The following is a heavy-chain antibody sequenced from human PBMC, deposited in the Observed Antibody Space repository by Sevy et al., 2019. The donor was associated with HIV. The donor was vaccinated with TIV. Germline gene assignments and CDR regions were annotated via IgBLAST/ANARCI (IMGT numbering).Heavy chain of an antibody. CDR3: ARDFSPSGTVYYYGMDV. D-gene: IGHD6-13*01. CDR1: GFTFSSYA. CDR2: ISYDGSNK. Sequence: GGSLRLSCAASGFTFSSYAMHWVRQAPGKGLEWVAVISYDGSNKYYADSVKGRFTISRDNSKNTMYLQMNSLRAEETAVYYWARDFSPSGTVYYYGMDVWGQGTTVTVSS. V-gene: IGHV3-30-3*01. J-gene: IGHJ6*02.